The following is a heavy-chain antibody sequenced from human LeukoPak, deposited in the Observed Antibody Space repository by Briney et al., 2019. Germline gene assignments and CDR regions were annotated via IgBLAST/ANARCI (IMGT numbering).Heavy chain of an antibody. CDR3: ARGVIVVVVAANYYYYYGMDV. CDR2: INHSGST. V-gene: IGHV4-34*01. D-gene: IGHD2-15*01. Sequence: PSETLSLTCAVYGGSFSGYYWSWIRQPPGKGPEWIGEINHSGSTNYNPSLKSRVTISVDTSKNQFSLKLSSVTAADTAVYYCARGVIVVVVAANYYYYYGMDVWGQGTTVTVSS. J-gene: IGHJ6*02. CDR1: GGSFSGYY.